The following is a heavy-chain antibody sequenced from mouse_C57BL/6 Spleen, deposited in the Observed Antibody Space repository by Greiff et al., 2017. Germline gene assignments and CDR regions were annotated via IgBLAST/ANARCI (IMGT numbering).Heavy chain of an antibody. CDR1: GYTFTDYE. CDR2: IDPETGGT. V-gene: IGHV1-15*01. D-gene: IGHD2-13*01. CDR3: TRSDYAY. Sequence: QVQLQPSGAELVRPGASVTLSCKASGYTFTDYEMHWVKQTPVHGLEWIGAIDPETGGTAYNQKFKGKAILTADKSSSTAYMELRSLTSEDSAVYYCTRSDYAYWGQGTLVTVSA. J-gene: IGHJ3*01.